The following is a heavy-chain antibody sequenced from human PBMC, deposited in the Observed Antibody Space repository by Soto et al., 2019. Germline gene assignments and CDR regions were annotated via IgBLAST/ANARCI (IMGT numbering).Heavy chain of an antibody. J-gene: IGHJ6*02. CDR1: GYSFSSYG. D-gene: IGHD3-22*01. CDR2: ISPYNDDT. Sequence: QAQLVQSGSDVKKPGASVKVSCKASGYSFSSYGISWVRQAPGQGLEWLGWISPYNDDTKYAQNLQGRVSMTTDTSTRTAYMHLRSLRSDDTAVYYCARGGYYDSSGSRNYHYYGMDVWGQGTTGTVSS. CDR3: ARGGYYDSSGSRNYHYYGMDV. V-gene: IGHV1-18*01.